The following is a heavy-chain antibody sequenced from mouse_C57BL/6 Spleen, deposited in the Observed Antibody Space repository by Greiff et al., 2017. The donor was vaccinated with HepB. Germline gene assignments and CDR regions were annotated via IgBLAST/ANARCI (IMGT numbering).Heavy chain of an antibody. CDR2: IYPGSGNT. V-gene: IGHV1-76*01. J-gene: IGHJ2*01. Sequence: QVQLQQSGAELVRPGASVKLSCKASGYTFTDYYINWVKQRPGQGLEWIARIYPGSGNTYYNEKFKGKATLTAEKSSSTAYMQLSSLTSEDSAVYFCARENYGNYGYWGQGTTLTVSS. CDR3: ARENYGNYGY. D-gene: IGHD2-1*01. CDR1: GYTFTDYY.